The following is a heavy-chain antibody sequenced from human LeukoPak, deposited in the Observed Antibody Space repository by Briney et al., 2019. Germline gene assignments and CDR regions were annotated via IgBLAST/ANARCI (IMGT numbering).Heavy chain of an antibody. D-gene: IGHD3-10*01. Sequence: GASVKVSCKASGYSFTGYYMYWVRQAPGQGLEWMGRINPNSGGTNYAQKFQGRVTMTKDTSISTGYMELSRLRSDDTAVYYCARAPLGYNWFDPWGQGTLVTVSS. CDR1: GYSFTGYY. V-gene: IGHV1-2*06. CDR2: INPNSGGT. CDR3: ARAPLGYNWFDP. J-gene: IGHJ5*02.